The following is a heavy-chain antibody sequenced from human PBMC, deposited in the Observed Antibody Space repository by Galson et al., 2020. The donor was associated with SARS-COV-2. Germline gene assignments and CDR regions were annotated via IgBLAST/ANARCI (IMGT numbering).Heavy chain of an antibody. D-gene: IGHD3-3*01. CDR3: ARGDTIFGIVHQFDY. CDR2: INPNSGST. J-gene: IGHJ4*02. Sequence: ASVKVSCKAFGYIFTGYYMHWVRQAPGQGLEWMGWINPNSGSTRYAQRFEGRVTMTRDTSISTAYMELSRLKSDDTAVYYCARGDTIFGIVHQFDYWGQGTLVTVSS. V-gene: IGHV1-2*02. CDR1: GYIFTGYY.